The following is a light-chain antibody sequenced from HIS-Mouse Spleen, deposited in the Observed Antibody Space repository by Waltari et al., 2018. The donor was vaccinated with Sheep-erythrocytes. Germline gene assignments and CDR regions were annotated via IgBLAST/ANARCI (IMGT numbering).Light chain of an antibody. Sequence: QSALTQPASVSGSPGQSITISCTGTNSDVGSYNLVSWYHQHPRKAPIRMSYEGSKRHSGVSNRFSGSTDGNTACLTVSGLEAEDEADYSCCSYAGSSSPWVFGGGTKLTVL. V-gene: IGLV2-23*01. CDR3: CSYAGSSSPWV. CDR1: NSDVGSYNL. CDR2: EGS. J-gene: IGLJ3*02.